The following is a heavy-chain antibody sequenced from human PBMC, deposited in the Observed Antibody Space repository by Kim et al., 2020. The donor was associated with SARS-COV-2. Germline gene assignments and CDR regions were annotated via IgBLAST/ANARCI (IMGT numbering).Heavy chain of an antibody. CDR2: K. D-gene: IGHD3-9*01. CDR3: ARVDDNDAFDI. V-gene: IGHV3-33*01. Sequence: KYYADSVKGRFTISRDNSKNTLYLQMNSLRAEDTAVYYCARVDDNDAFDIWGQGTMVTVPS. J-gene: IGHJ3*02.